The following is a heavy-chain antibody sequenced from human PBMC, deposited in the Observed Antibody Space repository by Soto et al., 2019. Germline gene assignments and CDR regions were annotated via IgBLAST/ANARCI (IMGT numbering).Heavy chain of an antibody. J-gene: IGHJ2*01. V-gene: IGHV3-9*01. Sequence: EVQLVESGGGLVQPGRSLRLSCAASGFTFDDYAMHWVRQPPGKGLEWVSGITWNSSIIGYADSVKGRFTISRDNAKNALYLQVHGLRPEDTALYYCAKDQGYRCFYYGYVELWGRGTLFTVSS. CDR3: AKDQGYRCFYYGYVEL. CDR1: GFTFDDYA. CDR2: ITWNSSII. D-gene: IGHD6-13*01.